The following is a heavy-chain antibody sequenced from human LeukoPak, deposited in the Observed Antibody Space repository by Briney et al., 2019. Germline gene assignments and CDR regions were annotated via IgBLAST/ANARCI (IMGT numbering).Heavy chain of an antibody. V-gene: IGHV4-34*01. CDR2: INHSGST. D-gene: IGHD6-6*01. Sequence: SETLSLTCAVYGGSFSGYYWTWIRQPPGKGLEWIGEINHSGSTSYNPSLKSRVTISVDTSKNQFSLKLTSATAADTALYYCAREPYSSSSLSYYYMDVWGKGTTVTVSS. J-gene: IGHJ6*03. CDR1: GGSFSGYY. CDR3: AREPYSSSSLSYYYMDV.